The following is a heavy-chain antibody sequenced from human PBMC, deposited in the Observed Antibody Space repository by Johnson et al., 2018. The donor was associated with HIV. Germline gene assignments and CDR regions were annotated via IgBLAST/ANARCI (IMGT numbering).Heavy chain of an antibody. CDR3: ARATLGADDAFDI. CDR2: ISYDGSNK. D-gene: IGHD1-26*01. V-gene: IGHV3-30*14. Sequence: QVQLVESGGGLVQPGGSLRLSCAASGFTFSSYDMHCVRQAPGKGLEWVAVISYDGSNKYYADSVMGRFTISRDNSKNTLYLQMNSLRAGDTAVYYCARATLGADDAFDIWGQGTMVTVSS. J-gene: IGHJ3*02. CDR1: GFTFSSYD.